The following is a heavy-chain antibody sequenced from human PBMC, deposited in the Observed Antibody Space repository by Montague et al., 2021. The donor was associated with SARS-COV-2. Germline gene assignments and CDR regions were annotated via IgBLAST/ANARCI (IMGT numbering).Heavy chain of an antibody. CDR1: GFPFSSHD. CDR2: IHSGASYA. J-gene: IGHJ4*02. D-gene: IGHD1-26*01. V-gene: IGHV3-23*03. CDR3: AKGVGQKSSAVDY. Sequence: RLSCDASGFPFSSHDMTWVRQAPGKGLEWVSIIHSGASYASYAGSVKGRFTISRDNSKNTLYLQMNSLRAEDTAVYYCAKGVGQKSSAVDYWGQGTQVTVSS.